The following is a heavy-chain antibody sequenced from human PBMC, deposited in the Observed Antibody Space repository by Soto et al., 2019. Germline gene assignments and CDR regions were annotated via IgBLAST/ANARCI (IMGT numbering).Heavy chain of an antibody. CDR2: IYYSGST. J-gene: IGHJ6*03. CDR1: GGSISSYY. V-gene: IGHV4-59*01. CDR3: AREVVATTYYYYYYMDV. Sequence: SETLSLTCTVSGGSISSYYWSWIRQPPGKGLEWIGYIYYSGSTNYNPSLKSRVTISVDTSKNQFSLKLSSVTAADTAVYYCAREVVATTYYYYYYMDVWGKGTTVTVSS. D-gene: IGHD5-12*01.